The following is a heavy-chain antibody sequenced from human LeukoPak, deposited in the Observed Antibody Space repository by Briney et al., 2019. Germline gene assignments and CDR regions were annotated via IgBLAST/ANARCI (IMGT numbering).Heavy chain of an antibody. Sequence: SETLSLTCIVSSGSIISGDYYWSWIRQPPGKGLEWIGYIYHNGDTYYNPSLKSRVFISVDTSKNQFSLKLSSVTAADTAVYYCARAGVVPAAISRAFDIWGQGSVVTVSS. CDR1: SGSIISGDYY. CDR2: IYHNGDT. J-gene: IGHJ3*02. V-gene: IGHV4-30-4*08. D-gene: IGHD2-2*02. CDR3: ARAGVVPAAISRAFDI.